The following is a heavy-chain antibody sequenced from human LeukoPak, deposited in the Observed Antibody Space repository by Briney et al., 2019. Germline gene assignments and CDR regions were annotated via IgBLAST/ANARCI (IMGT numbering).Heavy chain of an antibody. V-gene: IGHV3-74*01. Sequence: GGSLRLSCAVSGFTLSSYWMQCVPQAPGEGVVWVSRINSDESSTSYADSVEGRFTISRDNAKNTLYLQMNSLRAEDTAVYFCARGRGGFAFDIWGQGTMVTVSS. CDR3: ARGRGGFAFDI. D-gene: IGHD3-10*01. CDR1: GFTLSSYW. J-gene: IGHJ3*02. CDR2: INSDESST.